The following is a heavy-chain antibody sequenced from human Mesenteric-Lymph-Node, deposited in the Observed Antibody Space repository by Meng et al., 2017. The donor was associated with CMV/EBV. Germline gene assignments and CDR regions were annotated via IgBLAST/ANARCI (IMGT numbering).Heavy chain of an antibody. D-gene: IGHD3-22*01. V-gene: IGHV6-1*01. J-gene: IGHJ4*02. CDR1: GDSVSSNSAA. Sequence: SQTLSLTGAISGDSVSSNSAAWNWIRQSPSRGLEWLGRTYYRSKWYNDYAVSVKSRITINPDTSKNQFSLQLNSVTPEDTAVYYCARDGYYYDSSGYSFVFDYWGQGTLVTVSS. CDR2: TYYRSKWYN. CDR3: ARDGYYYDSSGYSFVFDY.